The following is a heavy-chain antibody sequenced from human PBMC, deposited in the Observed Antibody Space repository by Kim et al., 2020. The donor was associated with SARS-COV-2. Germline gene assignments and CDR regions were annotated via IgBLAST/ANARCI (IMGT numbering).Heavy chain of an antibody. CDR3: AASYNWNDETAYNWFDP. J-gene: IGHJ5*02. Sequence: ASVKVSCKASGYTFTSYYMHWVRQAPGQGLEWMGIINPSGGSTSYAQKFQGRVTMTRDTSTSTVYMELSSLRSEDTAVYYCAASYNWNDETAYNWFDPWGQGTLVTVSS. CDR1: GYTFTSYY. D-gene: IGHD1-1*01. CDR2: INPSGGST. V-gene: IGHV1-46*01.